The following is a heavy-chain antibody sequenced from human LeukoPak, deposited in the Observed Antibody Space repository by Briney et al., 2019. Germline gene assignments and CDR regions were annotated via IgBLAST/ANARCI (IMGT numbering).Heavy chain of an antibody. CDR2: IYYSGST. D-gene: IGHD6-13*01. V-gene: IGHV4-59*11. Sequence: SETLSLTCTVSGGSISSHYWSWIRQPPGKGLEWIGYIYYSGSTNYNPSLKSRVTISVDTSKNQFSLKLSSVTAADTAVYYCARGRRYSSSTISPWGQGTLVTVSS. J-gene: IGHJ5*02. CDR1: GGSISSHY. CDR3: ARGRRYSSSTISP.